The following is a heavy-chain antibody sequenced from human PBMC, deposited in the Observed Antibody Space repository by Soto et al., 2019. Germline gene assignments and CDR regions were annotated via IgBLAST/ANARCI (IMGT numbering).Heavy chain of an antibody. CDR3: ARDDPLLLDSSE. V-gene: IGHV4-31*02. CDR1: GGSMSSGGYY. Sequence: LCGGSMSSGGYYWSWIRQHPGKGLEWIGYIYYSGSTYYNPSLKSRVTISVDTSKNQFSLKLSSVTAADTAVYYCARDDPLLLDSSEWGQGTLVTVSS. D-gene: IGHD2-15*01. J-gene: IGHJ4*02. CDR2: IYYSGST.